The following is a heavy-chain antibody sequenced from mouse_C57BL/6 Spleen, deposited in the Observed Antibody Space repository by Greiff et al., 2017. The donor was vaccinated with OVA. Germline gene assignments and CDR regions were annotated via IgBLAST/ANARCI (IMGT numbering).Heavy chain of an antibody. V-gene: IGHV1-81*01. CDR2: IYPRSGNT. CDR1: GYTFTSYG. D-gene: IGHD4-1*01. J-gene: IGHJ2*01. Sequence: QVQLQQSGAELARPGASVKLSCKASGYTFTSYGISWVKQRTGQGLEWIGEIYPRSGNTYYNEKFKGKATLTADKSSSTAYMELRSLTSEDSAVYFCARETGPGYYFDDWGQGTTLTVSS. CDR3: ARETGPGYYFDD.